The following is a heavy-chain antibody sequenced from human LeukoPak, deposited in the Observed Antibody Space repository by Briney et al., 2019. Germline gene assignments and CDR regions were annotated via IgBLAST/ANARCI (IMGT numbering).Heavy chain of an antibody. V-gene: IGHV4-34*01. CDR3: ATERGLSTLLWFGELSPYYYYGMDV. D-gene: IGHD3-10*01. CDR1: GGSFSGYY. J-gene: IGHJ6*02. CDR2: INHSGST. Sequence: SETLSLTCAVYGGSFSGYYWSWIRQPPGKGLEWIGEINHSGSTNYNPSLKSRVTISVDTSKNQFSLKLSSVTAADTAAYYCATERGLSTLLWFGELSPYYYYGMDVWGQGTTVTVSS.